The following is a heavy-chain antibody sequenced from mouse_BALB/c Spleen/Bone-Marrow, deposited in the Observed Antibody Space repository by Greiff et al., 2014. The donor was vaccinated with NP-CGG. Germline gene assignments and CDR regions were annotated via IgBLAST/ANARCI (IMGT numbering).Heavy chain of an antibody. CDR3: AREGSY. J-gene: IGHJ4*01. V-gene: IGHV4-1*02. Sequence: AAEGVDFSRYWMSWVRQAPGKGLEWIGEINPDSSTINYTPSLKDKFIISRDNAKNTLYLQMSKVRSEGTALYYCAREGSYWGQGTSVTVSS. CDR1: GVDFSRYW. CDR2: INPDSSTI.